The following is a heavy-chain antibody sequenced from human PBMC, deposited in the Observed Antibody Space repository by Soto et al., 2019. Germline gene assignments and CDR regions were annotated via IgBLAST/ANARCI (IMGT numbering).Heavy chain of an antibody. V-gene: IGHV3-21*04. D-gene: IGHD4-4*01. CDR1: GFTFSSYS. CDR2: ISSSSSYI. Sequence: GGSLRLSCAASGFTFSSYSMNWVRQAPGKGLEWVSSISSSSSYIYYADSVKGRFTISRDNSKNTLYLQMNSLRVEDTAAYYCAKDLNTVTTYYFDYWGQGTLVTVSS. CDR3: AKDLNTVTTYYFDY. J-gene: IGHJ4*02.